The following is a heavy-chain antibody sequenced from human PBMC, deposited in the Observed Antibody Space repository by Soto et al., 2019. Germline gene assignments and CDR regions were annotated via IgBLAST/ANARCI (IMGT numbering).Heavy chain of an antibody. CDR2: IYYSGST. CDR3: ARDRPLRAARPYYGMDV. J-gene: IGHJ6*02. V-gene: IGHV4-31*03. D-gene: IGHD6-6*01. Sequence: QVQLQESGPGLVKPSQTLSLTCTVSGGSISSGGYYWSWIRQHPGKGLEWIGYIYYSGSTYYNPSLKSRVTISVDTSKKQFSLKLSSVTAADTAVYYCARDRPLRAARPYYGMDVWGQGTTVTVSS. CDR1: GGSISSGGYY.